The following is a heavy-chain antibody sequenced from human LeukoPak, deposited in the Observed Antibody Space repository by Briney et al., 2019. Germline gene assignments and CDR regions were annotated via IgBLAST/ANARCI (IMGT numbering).Heavy chain of an antibody. CDR2: IYTSGST. D-gene: IGHD3-22*01. J-gene: IGHJ4*02. CDR3: ARLTYYYDSSGPMGEKYYFDY. V-gene: IGHV4-4*09. Sequence: KPSETLSLTCTVSGGSISSYYWSWIRQPPGKGLEWIGYIYTSGSTNYNPSLKSRVTISVDTSKNQFSLKLGSVTAADTAVYYCARLTYYYDSSGPMGEKYYFDYWGQGTLVTVSS. CDR1: GGSISSYY.